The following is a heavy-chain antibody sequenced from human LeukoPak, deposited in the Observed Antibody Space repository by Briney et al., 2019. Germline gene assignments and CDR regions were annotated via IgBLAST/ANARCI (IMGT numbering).Heavy chain of an antibody. CDR2: IYYSGSA. CDR3: ARIDFDYGDYESPFDY. J-gene: IGHJ4*02. D-gene: IGHD4-17*01. Sequence: SETLSLTCTVSGGSISTYYWSWIRQPPGKGLEWIGHIYYSGSANYNPSLMSRVTMSVDTSKNQFSLKLSSVTAADTAVYYCARIDFDYGDYESPFDYWGQGTLVTVSS. CDR1: GGSISTYY. V-gene: IGHV4-59*12.